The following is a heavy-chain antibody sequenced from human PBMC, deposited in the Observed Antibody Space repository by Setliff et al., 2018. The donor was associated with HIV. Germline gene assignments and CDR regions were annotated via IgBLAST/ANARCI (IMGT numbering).Heavy chain of an antibody. D-gene: IGHD6-19*01. V-gene: IGHV3-23*01. Sequence: PGGSLRLSCAASGFTFSNYAMNWVRQAPGKGLEWVSTISGSGGLTFYADSVKGRFTISRDNSKNTLYLQMSSLRAEDTAVYYCTKDRSVWLGPRVYFDYWGQGALVTVSS. CDR2: ISGSGGLT. CDR3: TKDRSVWLGPRVYFDY. J-gene: IGHJ4*02. CDR1: GFTFSNYA.